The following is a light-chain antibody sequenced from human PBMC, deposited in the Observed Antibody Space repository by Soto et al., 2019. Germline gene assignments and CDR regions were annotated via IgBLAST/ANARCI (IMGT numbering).Light chain of an antibody. J-gene: IGLJ1*01. CDR1: SNDGGGYNF. CDR2: DVN. V-gene: IGLV2-14*03. CDR3: TSYRRGPLYV. Sequence: QSALTQARSICASPGRAVTICCTGTSNDGGGYNFVSWYQQHPGKAPRLIISDVNDRPSGVSPRFSGSKSGNTSSLTISGLQPGDEALYFCTSYRRGPLYVFANGTKVTVL.